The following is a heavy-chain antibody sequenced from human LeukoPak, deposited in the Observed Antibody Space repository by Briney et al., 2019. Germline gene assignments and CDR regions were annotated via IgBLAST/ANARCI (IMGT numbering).Heavy chain of an antibody. CDR1: GGTFSSYT. J-gene: IGHJ4*02. CDR2: IIPILGIA. D-gene: IGHD6-19*01. Sequence: SVKVSCKASGGTFSSYTISWVRQAPGQGLEWMGRIIPILGIANYAQKFQGRVKITADKYTSTAYMELSSLRSEDTAVDYCARDPDSSGWIDYWGQGTLVTVSS. V-gene: IGHV1-69*04. CDR3: ARDPDSSGWIDY.